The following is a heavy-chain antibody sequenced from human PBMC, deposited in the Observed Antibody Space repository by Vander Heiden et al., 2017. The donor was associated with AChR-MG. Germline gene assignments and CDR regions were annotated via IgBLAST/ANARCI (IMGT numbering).Heavy chain of an antibody. CDR3: ARGEGRGPYYYYYGMDV. Sequence: GESGGGLVKPGGSLRLSCAASGFTFSSYSMNWVRQAPGKGLEWVSSISSSSSYIYYADSVKGRFTISRDNAKNSLYLQTNSLRAEDTAVYYCARGEGRGPYYYYYGMDVWGQGTTVTVSS. V-gene: IGHV3-21*01. J-gene: IGHJ6*01. CDR1: GFTFSSYS. CDR2: ISSSSSYI.